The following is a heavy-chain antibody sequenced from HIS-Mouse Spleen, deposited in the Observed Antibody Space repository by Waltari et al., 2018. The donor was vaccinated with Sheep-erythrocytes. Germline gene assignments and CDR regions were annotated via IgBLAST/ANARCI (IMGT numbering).Heavy chain of an antibody. CDR3: ALSVDLAGAFDI. Sequence: QVQLQQWGAGLLKPSETLSLTCAVYGGSFSGYYWSWIRQHPGKGLEWIGEINHSGSTNYNPSLKWRVTISVDTSKNQFSLKLSSVTAADTAVYYCALSVDLAGAFDIWGQGTMVTVSS. J-gene: IGHJ3*02. D-gene: IGHD6-19*01. CDR2: INHSGST. CDR1: GGSFSGYY. V-gene: IGHV4-34*01.